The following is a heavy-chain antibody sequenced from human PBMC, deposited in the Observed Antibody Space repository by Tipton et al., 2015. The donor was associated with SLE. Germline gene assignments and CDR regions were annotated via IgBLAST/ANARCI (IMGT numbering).Heavy chain of an antibody. D-gene: IGHD5-24*01. Sequence: TLSLTCAVYRGSFSGYSWTWIRQSPGRGLEWIGEFNHTGSTNYNPSLKSRATISVDTSKNQLSLKLSSVTAADTAVYYWARLEGDGYKWYFDYWGQGTLVTVST. CDR2: FNHTGST. CDR1: RGSFSGYS. J-gene: IGHJ4*02. V-gene: IGHV4-34*01. CDR3: ARLEGDGYKWYFDY.